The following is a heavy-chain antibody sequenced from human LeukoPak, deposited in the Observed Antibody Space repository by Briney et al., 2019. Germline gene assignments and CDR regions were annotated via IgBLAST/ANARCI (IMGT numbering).Heavy chain of an antibody. CDR3: AREKNDSGHTGGSISEFDY. CDR1: GYTFTSYA. D-gene: IGHD5-12*01. V-gene: IGHV1-3*03. Sequence: GASVKVSCKASGYTFTSYAMHWVRQAPGQRLEWMGWINAGNGNTKYSQEFQGRVTITRDTSASTAYMELSSLRSEDMAVYYCAREKNDSGHTGGSISEFDYWGQGTLVTVSS. J-gene: IGHJ4*02. CDR2: INAGNGNT.